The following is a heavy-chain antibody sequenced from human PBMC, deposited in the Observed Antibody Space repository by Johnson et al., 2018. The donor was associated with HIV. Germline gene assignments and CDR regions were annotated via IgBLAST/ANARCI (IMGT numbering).Heavy chain of an antibody. CDR3: ARDHAFDI. CDR2: ISGTHGST. V-gene: IGHV3-23*04. Sequence: VQLVESGGGVVQPGRSLRLSCAASGFTFSSYAMHWVRQAPGKGLEWVSTISGTHGSTYYADSVRGRFTFSRDNSKNTLYLQMNSLRAEDTAVYYCARDHAFDIWGQGTMVTVSS. CDR1: GFTFSSYA. J-gene: IGHJ3*02.